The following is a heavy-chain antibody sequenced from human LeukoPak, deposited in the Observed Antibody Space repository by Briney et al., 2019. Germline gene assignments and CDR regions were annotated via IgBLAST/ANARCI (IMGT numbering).Heavy chain of an antibody. D-gene: IGHD4-17*01. CDR3: AREEYGDYVGYYGMDV. V-gene: IGHV1-2*02. Sequence: ASVKVSCKASRYTFTGYYMHWVRQAPGQGLEWMGWINPNSGGTNYAQKFQGRVTMTRDTSISTAYMELSRLRSDDTAVYYCAREEYGDYVGYYGMDVWGQGTTVTVSS. CDR1: RYTFTGYY. J-gene: IGHJ6*02. CDR2: INPNSGGT.